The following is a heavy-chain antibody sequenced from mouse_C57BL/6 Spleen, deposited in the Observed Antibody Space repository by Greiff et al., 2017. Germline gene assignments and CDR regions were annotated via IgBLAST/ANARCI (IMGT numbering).Heavy chain of an antibody. J-gene: IGHJ4*01. CDR2: IYWDDDK. V-gene: IGHV8-12*01. D-gene: IGHD2-12*01. Sequence: VMLVESGPGILQSSQTLSLTCSFSGFSLSTSGMGVSWIRQPSGKGLEWLAHIYWDDDKRYNPSLKSRLTISKDTSRNQVFLKITSVDTADTATYYCARAYYSPSYVRAMDYWGQGTSVTVSS. CDR1: GFSLSTSGMG. CDR3: ARAYYSPSYVRAMDY.